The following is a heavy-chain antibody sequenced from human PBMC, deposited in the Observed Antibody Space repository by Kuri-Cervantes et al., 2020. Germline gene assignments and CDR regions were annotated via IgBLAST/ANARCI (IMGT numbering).Heavy chain of an antibody. CDR3: ARGGYSYGQGSQDFRFDY. J-gene: IGHJ4*02. D-gene: IGHD5-18*01. CDR1: GYTFTGYY. V-gene: IGHV1-18*04. CDR2: ISAYNGNT. Sequence: ASVKVSCKASGYTFTGYYMHWVRQAPGQGLEWMGWISAYNGNTNYAQKLQGRVTMTTDTPTSTAYMELRSLRSDDTAVYYCARGGYSYGQGSQDFRFDYWGQGTLVTVSS.